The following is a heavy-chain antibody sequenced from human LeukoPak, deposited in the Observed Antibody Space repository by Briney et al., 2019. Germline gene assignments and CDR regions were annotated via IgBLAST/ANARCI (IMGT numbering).Heavy chain of an antibody. CDR3: ARDDSSGWYYFDY. Sequence: SETLSLTCTVSGGSISSGSYYWSWIRQPPGKGLEWIGEIYHSGSTNYNPSLKSRVTISVDTSKNQFSLKLSSVTAADTAVYYCARDDSSGWYYFDYWGQGTLVTVSS. J-gene: IGHJ4*02. D-gene: IGHD6-19*01. CDR1: GGSISSGSYY. V-gene: IGHV4-39*07. CDR2: IYHSGST.